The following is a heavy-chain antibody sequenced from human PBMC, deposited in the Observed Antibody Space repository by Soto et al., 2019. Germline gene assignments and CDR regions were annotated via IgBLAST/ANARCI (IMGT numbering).Heavy chain of an antibody. J-gene: IGHJ6*02. CDR2: IYYSGST. Sequence: PSETLSLTCTVSGGSISITGYCWAGIRQPPGKGLEWIGSIYYSGSTYYNPSLKSRVTISADTSKNQFSLNLSSVTAADTALYFCARQGFGAIHGLVDVWGQGTTVTVSS. CDR3: ARQGFGAIHGLVDV. CDR1: GGSISITGYC. D-gene: IGHD3-10*01. V-gene: IGHV4-39*01.